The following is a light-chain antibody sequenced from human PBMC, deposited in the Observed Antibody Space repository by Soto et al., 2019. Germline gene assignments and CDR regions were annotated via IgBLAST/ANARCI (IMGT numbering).Light chain of an antibody. Sequence: EIVLTQSPGTLSLSPGERATLSCRASQSFGGTYLAWYQQKPGQAPRLLIYAASSRATGIPDRFSGGGSGTDFSLTISRLEPEDFAVYYCQQYGNSPPVTFGGGTMVENK. V-gene: IGKV3-20*01. CDR3: QQYGNSPPVT. J-gene: IGKJ4*01. CDR1: QSFGGTY. CDR2: AAS.